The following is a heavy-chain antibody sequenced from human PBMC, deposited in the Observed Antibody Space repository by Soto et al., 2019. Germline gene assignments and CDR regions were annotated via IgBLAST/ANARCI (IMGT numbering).Heavy chain of an antibody. D-gene: IGHD2-2*01. J-gene: IGHJ5*02. CDR1: GFTFSSYW. Sequence: GGSLRLSCAASGFTFSSYWMSWVRQAPGKGLEWVANIKQDGSEKYYVDSVKGRFTISRDNAKNSLYLQMNSLRAEDTAVYYCARRVVPAAMWGRRFQNWFDPWGQGTLVTVSS. CDR3: ARRVVPAAMWGRRFQNWFDP. CDR2: IKQDGSEK. V-gene: IGHV3-7*01.